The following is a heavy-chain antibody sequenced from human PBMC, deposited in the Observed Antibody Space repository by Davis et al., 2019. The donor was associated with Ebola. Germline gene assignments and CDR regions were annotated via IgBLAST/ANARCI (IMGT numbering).Heavy chain of an antibody. D-gene: IGHD6-19*01. V-gene: IGHV3-33*05. CDR1: GFTFSSFG. Sequence: GESLKISCAASGFTFSSFGMHWVRQAPGKGLEWVAVISYDGSNKYYADSVKGRFTISRDNSKNTFYLQMNSLRAEDTAVYYCATTPQYSSGQNKPFDYWGQGTLVTVSS. CDR2: ISYDGSNK. CDR3: ATTPQYSSGQNKPFDY. J-gene: IGHJ4*02.